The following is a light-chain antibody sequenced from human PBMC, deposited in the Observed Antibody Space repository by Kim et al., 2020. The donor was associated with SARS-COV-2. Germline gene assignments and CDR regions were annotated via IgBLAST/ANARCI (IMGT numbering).Light chain of an antibody. Sequence: IQLTQSPSSLSASVGDRVTITCRASQGISSYLAWYQQKPGKDPKVLIYTASTLQSGVPSRFSGSGSGTDFTLTISSLQPEDFATYYCQQLNSYPLTFGGGTKVDIK. J-gene: IGKJ4*01. V-gene: IGKV1-9*01. CDR2: TAS. CDR1: QGISSY. CDR3: QQLNSYPLT.